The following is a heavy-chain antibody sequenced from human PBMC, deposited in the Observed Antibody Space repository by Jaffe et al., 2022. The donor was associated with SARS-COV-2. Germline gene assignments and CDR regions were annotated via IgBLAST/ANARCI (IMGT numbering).Heavy chain of an antibody. D-gene: IGHD6-19*01. CDR3: ARVDLIEPGCSSSGWYCRGYYFDY. Sequence: QVQLVQSGAEVKKPGSSVKVSCKASGGTFSSYAISWVRQAPGQGLEWMGGIIPIFGTANYAQKFQGRVTITADESTSTAYMELSSLRSEDTAVYYCARVDLIEPGCSSSGWYCRGYYFDYWGQGTLVTVSS. CDR2: IIPIFGTA. J-gene: IGHJ4*02. V-gene: IGHV1-69*01. CDR1: GGTFSSYA.